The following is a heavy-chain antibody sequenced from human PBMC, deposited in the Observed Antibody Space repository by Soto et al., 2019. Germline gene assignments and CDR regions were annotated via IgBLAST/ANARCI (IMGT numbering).Heavy chain of an antibody. J-gene: IGHJ6*02. Sequence: QVQLVQSGAEVKKPGASVKVSCKASGYTFTSYGISWVRQAPGQGLEWMGWISAYNGNTNYAQKLQGRVTMTTDTSTTTAYMELRRLRSDDTAVYYCARQGDQYYDFWSGYYPIYYYYDGMDVWGQGTTVTVSS. CDR3: ARQGDQYYDFWSGYYPIYYYYDGMDV. D-gene: IGHD3-3*01. V-gene: IGHV1-18*01. CDR1: GYTFTSYG. CDR2: ISAYNGNT.